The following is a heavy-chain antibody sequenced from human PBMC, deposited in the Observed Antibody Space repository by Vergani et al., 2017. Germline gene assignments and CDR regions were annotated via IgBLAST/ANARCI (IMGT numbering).Heavy chain of an antibody. D-gene: IGHD2-15*01. CDR1: GGSISSYY. V-gene: IGHV4-59*01. CDR2: IYYSGST. CDR3: AREVGGKDQYYFDY. Sequence: QVQLQESGPGLVKPSETLSLPCTVSGGSISSYYWSWIRQPPGKGLEWIGYIYYSGSTNYNPSLKSRVTISVDTSKNQFSLKLSSVTAADTAVYYCAREVGGKDQYYFDYWGQGTLVTVSS. J-gene: IGHJ4*02.